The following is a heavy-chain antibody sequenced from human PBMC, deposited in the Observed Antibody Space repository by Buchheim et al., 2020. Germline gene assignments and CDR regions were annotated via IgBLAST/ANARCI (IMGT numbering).Heavy chain of an antibody. Sequence: QVQLVESGGGVVQPGRSLRLSCAASGFTFSSYGMHWVRQAPGKGLEWVAVIWYDGSNKYYADSVKGRVTISRDNSKNTLYLQINSLRAEDTAVYYCARDLLRIAVAGTPFDYWGQGTL. CDR3: ARDLLRIAVAGTPFDY. D-gene: IGHD6-19*01. CDR2: IWYDGSNK. J-gene: IGHJ4*02. CDR1: GFTFSSYG. V-gene: IGHV3-33*01.